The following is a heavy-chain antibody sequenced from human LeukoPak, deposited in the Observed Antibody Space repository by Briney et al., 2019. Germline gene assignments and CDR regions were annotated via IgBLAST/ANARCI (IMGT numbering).Heavy chain of an antibody. CDR2: INPYSGNT. CDR3: ASSYSTSDAFDI. J-gene: IGHJ3*02. V-gene: IGHV1-18*01. Sequence: GAAVKDSCKASGYTFTNFGISWVGQAPGRGLEWVGWINPYSGNTNYAQNLQARLTMTTDTSTSTAYMDLRSLRSGDTAVYYCASSYSTSDAFDIWGQGTMVTVSS. CDR1: GYTFTNFG. D-gene: IGHD2/OR15-2a*01.